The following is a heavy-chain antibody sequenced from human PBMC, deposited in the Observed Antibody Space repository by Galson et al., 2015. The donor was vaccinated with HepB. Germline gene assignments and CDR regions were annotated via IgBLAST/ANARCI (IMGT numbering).Heavy chain of an antibody. J-gene: IGHJ4*02. CDR3: ASYTSGYYPFTFDH. Sequence: SLRLSCAASGFTFSKYSMNWVRQAPGKGLEWVSYIDSSSSMVYYADSVKGRFTISRDNAKNSLYLQMYSLRADDTAVYYCASYTSGYYPFTFDHWGQGILVTVSS. V-gene: IGHV3-48*04. CDR1: GFTFSKYS. D-gene: IGHD3-22*01. CDR2: IDSSSSMV.